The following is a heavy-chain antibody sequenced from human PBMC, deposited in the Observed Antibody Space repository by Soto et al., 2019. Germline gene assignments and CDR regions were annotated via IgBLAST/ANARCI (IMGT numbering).Heavy chain of an antibody. V-gene: IGHV3-30-3*01. CDR3: ARAPVSMIVLVITIPHFDY. CDR1: GFTFSSYA. CDR2: ISYDGSNK. D-gene: IGHD3-22*01. Sequence: QVQLVESGGGVVQPGRSLRLSCAASGFTFSSYAMHWVRQAPGKGLEWVAVISYDGSNKYYADSVKGRFTISRDNSKNTLYLQMNSLRAEDTAVYYCARAPVSMIVLVITIPHFDYWGQGTLVTVSS. J-gene: IGHJ4*02.